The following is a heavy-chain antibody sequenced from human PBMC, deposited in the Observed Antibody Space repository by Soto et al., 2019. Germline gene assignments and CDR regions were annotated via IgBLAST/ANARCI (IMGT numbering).Heavy chain of an antibody. CDR1: GGSFSGYY. Sequence: QVQLQQWGAGLLKPSETLSLTCAVYGGSFSGYYWSWIRQPPGKGLEWIGEINHSGSTNYNPSLKSRVTISVDTSKNQFSLKLSSVTAADTAVYYCASSPSSGRSMVRGVKYYFDYWGQGTLVTVSS. D-gene: IGHD3-10*01. J-gene: IGHJ4*02. CDR3: ASSPSSGRSMVRGVKYYFDY. V-gene: IGHV4-34*01. CDR2: INHSGST.